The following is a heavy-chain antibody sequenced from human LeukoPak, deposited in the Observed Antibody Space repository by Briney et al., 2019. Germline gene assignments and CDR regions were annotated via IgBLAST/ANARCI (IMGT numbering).Heavy chain of an antibody. CDR2: ISSSGSTI. J-gene: IGHJ3*02. CDR3: ARRQLRFDAFDI. Sequence: GGSLRLSCAASGFTFSDYYTSWIRQAPGKGLEWVSYISSSGSTIYYADSVKGRFTISRDNAKNSLYLQMNSLRAEDTAVYYCARRQLRFDAFDIWGQGTMVTVSS. CDR1: GFTFSDYY. V-gene: IGHV3-11*04. D-gene: IGHD4-17*01.